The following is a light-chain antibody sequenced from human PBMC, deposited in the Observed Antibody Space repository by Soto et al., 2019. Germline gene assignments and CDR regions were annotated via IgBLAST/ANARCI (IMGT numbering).Light chain of an antibody. CDR1: SSGVGDYNY. CDR3: CSYAGTVL. Sequence: QSALTQPRSVSGSPGQSVTISCTGSSSGVGDYNYVSWYQQHPGKAPNLMIYDVSQRPSGVPDRFSGSKSGNTASLTISGLQAEDEADYYCCSYAGTVLFGGGTKVTVL. CDR2: DVS. V-gene: IGLV2-11*01. J-gene: IGLJ2*01.